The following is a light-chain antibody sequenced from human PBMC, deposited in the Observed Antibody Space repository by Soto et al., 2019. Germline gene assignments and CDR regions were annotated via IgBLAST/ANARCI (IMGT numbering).Light chain of an antibody. J-gene: IGLJ1*01. V-gene: IGLV1-40*01. CDR2: GNS. CDR3: QSYDSSLSGYV. Sequence: QSVLTQPPSVSGAPGQKVTISCTGSSYNIGAGYDVNWYHQLPGTAPKLLIHGNSNRPSGVPDRFSGSKSGTSASLAITGLQAEDEADYFCQSYDSSLSGYVFGTGTKLTVL. CDR1: SYNIGAGYD.